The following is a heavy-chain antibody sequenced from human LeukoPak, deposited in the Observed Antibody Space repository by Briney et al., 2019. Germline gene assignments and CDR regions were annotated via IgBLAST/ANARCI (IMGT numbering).Heavy chain of an antibody. CDR2: INHSGSN. J-gene: IGHJ3*02. V-gene: IGHV4-34*01. CDR1: GGSFSGYY. D-gene: IGHD2-15*01. Sequence: SETLSLTCAVYGGSFSGYYWSWIRQPPGKGLEWIGEINHSGSNNYNPSLKSRVTISVDTSKNQFSLKLSSVTAADTAVYYCARGGWSAFDIWGQGTMVTVSS. CDR3: ARGGWSAFDI.